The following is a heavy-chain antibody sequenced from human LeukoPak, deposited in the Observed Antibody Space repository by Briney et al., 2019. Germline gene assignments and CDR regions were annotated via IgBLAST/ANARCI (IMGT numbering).Heavy chain of an antibody. CDR2: ISAYNGNT. CDR3: ARAVVVAPVGYYYYMDV. V-gene: IGHV1-18*01. CDR1: GYTFTSYG. J-gene: IGHJ6*03. D-gene: IGHD2-15*01. Sequence: ASVKVSCKASGYTFTSYGTSWVRQAPGQGLEWMGWISAYNGNTNYAQKLQGRVTMTTDTSTSTAYMELRSLRSDDTAVYYCARAVVVAPVGYYYYMDVWGKGTTVTVSS.